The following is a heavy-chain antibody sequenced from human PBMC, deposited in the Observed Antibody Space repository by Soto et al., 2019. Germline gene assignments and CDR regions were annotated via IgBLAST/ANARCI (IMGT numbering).Heavy chain of an antibody. CDR1: GGSISSYY. CDR3: ARVRRITMVRGVIPYGMDV. CDR2: IYYSGST. J-gene: IGHJ6*02. V-gene: IGHV4-59*01. Sequence: QVQLQESGPRLVKPSETLSLTCTVSGGSISSYYWSWIRQPPGKGLEWIGYIYYSGSTNYNPSLKSRVTISVDTSKNQSSLKLSSVTAADTAVYYCARVRRITMVRGVIPYGMDVWGQGTTVTVSS. D-gene: IGHD3-10*01.